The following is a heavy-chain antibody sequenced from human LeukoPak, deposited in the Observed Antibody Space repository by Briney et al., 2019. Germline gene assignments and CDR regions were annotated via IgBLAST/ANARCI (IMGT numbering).Heavy chain of an antibody. CDR1: GFTFSNYG. D-gene: IGHD3-22*01. CDR3: ARDPGYYDSSGPDDAFDI. V-gene: IGHV3-30*02. Sequence: GGSLRLSCAASGFTFSNYGMHWVRQAPGKGLEWVAFIRYDGSNKYYADSVKGRFTISRDNSKNTLYLQMNSLRAEDTAVYYCARDPGYYDSSGPDDAFDIWGQGTMVTVSS. CDR2: IRYDGSNK. J-gene: IGHJ3*02.